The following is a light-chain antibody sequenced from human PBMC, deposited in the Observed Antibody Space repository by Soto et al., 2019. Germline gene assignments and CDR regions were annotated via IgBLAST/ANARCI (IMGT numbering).Light chain of an antibody. V-gene: IGKV3-15*01. Sequence: DIVLTHSPGTLSVSPGERATLSCRASQSVSSKLAWYQQKPGQAPRLLFYGASTGATGIPARFSGSGSETEFTLSISSLQSEDFAVYYCQQYNNWPGTFGQGTKVDIK. CDR3: QQYNNWPGT. CDR2: GAS. CDR1: QSVSSK. J-gene: IGKJ1*01.